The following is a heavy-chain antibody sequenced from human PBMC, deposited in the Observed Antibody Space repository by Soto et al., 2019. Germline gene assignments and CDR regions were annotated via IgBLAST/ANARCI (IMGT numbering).Heavy chain of an antibody. CDR2: IYPGDSDT. V-gene: IGHV5-51*01. CDR3: ARQGLYYDSSGYPRGGAFDI. CDR1: GYSFTSYW. J-gene: IGHJ3*02. D-gene: IGHD3-22*01. Sequence: EVQLVQSGAEVKKPGESLKISCKGSGYSFTSYWIGWVRQMPGKGLEWMGIIYPGDSDTRYSPSFQGQVTISADKSISTAYRQWSSLKASDTAMYYCARQGLYYDSSGYPRGGAFDIWGQGTMVTVSS.